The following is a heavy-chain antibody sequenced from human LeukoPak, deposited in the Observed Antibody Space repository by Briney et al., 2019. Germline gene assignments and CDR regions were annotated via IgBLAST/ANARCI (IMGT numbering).Heavy chain of an antibody. D-gene: IGHD5-12*01. CDR2: VFYNGFT. V-gene: IGHV4-59*08. CDR3: ARRVAKEAFDL. J-gene: IGHJ3*01. CDR1: GGSISDHY. Sequence: SETLSLTCTVSGGSISDHYWCWIRQSPGKGLQWIGYVFYNGFTDYNPSLKSRVTISVDTSKKQFSLEVTSVSAADTAMYYCARRVAKEAFDLWGQGTMVTVSS.